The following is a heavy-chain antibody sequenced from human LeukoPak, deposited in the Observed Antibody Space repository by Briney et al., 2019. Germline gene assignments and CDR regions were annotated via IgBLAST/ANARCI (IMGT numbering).Heavy chain of an antibody. D-gene: IGHD3-16*01. V-gene: IGHV3-74*01. Sequence: GGSPRLSCAASGFTFSSYWMHWVRQAPGKGLVWVSRINSDGSSTSYADSVKGRFTISRDNAKNTLYLQMNSLRAEDTAVYYCARGSSYGGAFDIWGQGTMVTVSS. CDR3: ARGSSYGGAFDI. J-gene: IGHJ3*02. CDR2: INSDGSST. CDR1: GFTFSSYW.